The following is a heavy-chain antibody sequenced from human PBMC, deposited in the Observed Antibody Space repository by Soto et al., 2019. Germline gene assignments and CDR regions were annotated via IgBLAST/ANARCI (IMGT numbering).Heavy chain of an antibody. CDR1: GGTFSSYA. J-gene: IGHJ6*02. CDR2: IIPFFGTA. D-gene: IGHD2-15*01. V-gene: IGHV1-69*01. CDR3: ARGPYSRGDYYYGMDV. Sequence: QVQLVQSGAEVKKPGSSVKVSCKASGGTFSSYAISWVRQDPGQGLEWMGGIIPFFGTANYAQKLQGRVTITADESTSTAYMELSSLRSEDTAVYYCARGPYSRGDYYYGMDVWGQGTTVTVSS.